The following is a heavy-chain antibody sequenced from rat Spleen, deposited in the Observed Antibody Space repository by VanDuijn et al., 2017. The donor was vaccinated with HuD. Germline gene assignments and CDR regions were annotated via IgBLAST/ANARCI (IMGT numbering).Heavy chain of an antibody. Sequence: EVLLVESGGGLVLPGRSLKLSCAASGFSFSNHYMAWVRQAPKKGLEWVATISTSGSNTFYPDSVKGRFTISRDNAKISLYLQMESLRSEDTSTYYCAKVTYYGYYYFDYWGQGVMVTVSS. CDR3: AKVTYYGYYYFDY. CDR2: ISTSGSNT. D-gene: IGHD1-9*01. CDR1: GFSFSNHY. J-gene: IGHJ2*01. V-gene: IGHV5-25*01.